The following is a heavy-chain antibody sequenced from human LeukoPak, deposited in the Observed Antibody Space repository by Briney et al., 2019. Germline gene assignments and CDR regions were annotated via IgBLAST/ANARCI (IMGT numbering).Heavy chain of an antibody. CDR3: ARDKWLANPNQGTWFDP. V-gene: IGHV4-39*07. J-gene: IGHJ5*02. CDR2: IYTSGST. D-gene: IGHD6-19*01. CDR1: GGSISSSSYY. Sequence: PSETLSLTCTVSGGSISSSSYYWGWIRQPPGTGLEWIGRIYTSGSTNYNPSLKSRVTMSVDTSKNQFSLKLSSVTAADTAVYYCARDKWLANPNQGTWFDPWGQGTLVTVSS.